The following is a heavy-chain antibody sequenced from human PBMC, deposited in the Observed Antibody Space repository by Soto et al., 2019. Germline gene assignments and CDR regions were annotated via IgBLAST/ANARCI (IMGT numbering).Heavy chain of an antibody. CDR1: DDSISGYY. Sequence: SETLSLTCTVSDDSISGYYWSWIRQPPGKGLEWIGYFSYSATTNYNPSLKSRVTISADTSKNQLSLKLSSVTAADTAVYYCARPYYSSGWYLDYWGQGTLVTVSS. CDR3: ARPYYSSGWYLDY. J-gene: IGHJ4*02. V-gene: IGHV4-59*01. CDR2: FSYSATT. D-gene: IGHD6-19*01.